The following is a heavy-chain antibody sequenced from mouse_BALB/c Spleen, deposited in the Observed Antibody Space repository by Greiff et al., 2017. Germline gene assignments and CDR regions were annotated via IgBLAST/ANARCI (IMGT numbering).Heavy chain of an antibody. D-gene: IGHD3-3*01. Sequence: EVQRVESGGGLVKPGGSLKLSCAASGFTFSSYAMSWVRQTPEKRLEWVASISSGGSTYYPDSVKGRFTISRDNARNILYLQMSSLRSEDTAMYYCARVGAMDHWGQGTSVTVSS. CDR1: GFTFSSYA. J-gene: IGHJ4*01. V-gene: IGHV5-6-5*01. CDR2: ISSGGST. CDR3: ARVGAMDH.